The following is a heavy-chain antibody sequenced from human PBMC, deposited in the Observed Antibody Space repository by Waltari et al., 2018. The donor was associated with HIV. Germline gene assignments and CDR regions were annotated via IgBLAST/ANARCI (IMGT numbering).Heavy chain of an antibody. J-gene: IGHJ6*03. CDR3: ARAQYSSSSGYYYYYMDV. CDR2: IYYSGST. Sequence: QVQLQESGPGLVKPSETLSLTCTVSGGSISDYYWSWNRQPPGKGLEWIGYIYYSGSTKYNPSLKSRVTISVDTSKTQFSLKLSSVTAADTAVYYCARAQYSSSSGYYYYYMDVWGKGTTVTVSS. CDR1: GGSISDYY. V-gene: IGHV4-59*01. D-gene: IGHD6-6*01.